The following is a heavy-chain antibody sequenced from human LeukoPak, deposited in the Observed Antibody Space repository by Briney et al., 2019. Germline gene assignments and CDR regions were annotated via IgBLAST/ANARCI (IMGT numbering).Heavy chain of an antibody. J-gene: IGHJ3*02. V-gene: IGHV4-39*01. CDR3: ARHTYSSSSGFDI. CDR1: GGSISSYY. CDR2: IYYSGST. D-gene: IGHD6-13*01. Sequence: SETLSLTCTVSGGSISSYYWGWLRQPPGKGLEWIGSIYYSGSTYYNPSLKSRVTISVDTSKNQFSLKLSSVTAADTAVYYCARHTYSSSSGFDIWGQGTMVTVSS.